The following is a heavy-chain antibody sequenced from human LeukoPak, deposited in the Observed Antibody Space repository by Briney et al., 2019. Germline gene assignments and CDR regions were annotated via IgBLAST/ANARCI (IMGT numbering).Heavy chain of an antibody. J-gene: IGHJ4*02. CDR2: INPNSGGT. CDR3: ARDAAYYYYDSSGYNC. V-gene: IGHV1-2*02. D-gene: IGHD3-22*01. Sequence: HGASVKVSCKASGYTFTGYYMHWVRQAPGQGLEWMGWINPNSGGTNYAQKFQGRVTMTRDTSISTAYMELSRLRSDDTAVYYCARDAAYYYYDSSGYNCWGQGTLVTVSS. CDR1: GYTFTGYY.